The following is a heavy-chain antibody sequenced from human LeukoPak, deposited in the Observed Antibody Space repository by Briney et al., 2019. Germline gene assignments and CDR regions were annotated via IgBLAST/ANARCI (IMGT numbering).Heavy chain of an antibody. CDR2: SRNKVNGYTT. D-gene: IGHD6-19*01. J-gene: IGHJ4*02. CDR1: GFTFSSYG. Sequence: GGSLRLSCAASGFTFSSYGMHWVRQAPGKGLEWVGRSRNKVNGYTTEYPASVKGRFTISRADSNNSLYLQMKSLKTEDTGVYFCARSRYGSVRYFDNWGQGTLVTVSS. V-gene: IGHV3-72*01. CDR3: ARSRYGSVRYFDN.